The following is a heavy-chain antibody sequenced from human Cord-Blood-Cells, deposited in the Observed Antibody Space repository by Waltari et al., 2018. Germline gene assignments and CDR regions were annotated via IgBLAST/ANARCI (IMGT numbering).Heavy chain of an antibody. J-gene: IGHJ3*02. V-gene: IGHV4-39*07. D-gene: IGHD3-22*01. Sequence: QLQLQESGPGLVKPSETLSLTCTVSVGSISSSSYYWGWIRQPPGKGLEWIGSIYYSGSTYYNPSLKSRVTISVDTSKNQFSLKLSSVTAADTAVYYCARGGGYDAFDIWGQGTMVTVSS. CDR1: VGSISSSSYY. CDR3: ARGGGYDAFDI. CDR2: IYYSGST.